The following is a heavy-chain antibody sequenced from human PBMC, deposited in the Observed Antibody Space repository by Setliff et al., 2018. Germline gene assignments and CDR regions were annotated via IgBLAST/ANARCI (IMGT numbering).Heavy chain of an antibody. V-gene: IGHV1-2*04. D-gene: IGHD3-16*01. CDR3: ARSDHLVVDGFDV. CDR2: INPKTGGT. J-gene: IGHJ3*01. Sequence: GASVKVSCKTSGHAFTDNYIHWVRQAPGQGLEWMGWINPKTGGTNLAQKFQGWVSMTRDTSITTAYMELSRLTSDDMAVYFCARSDHLVVDGFDVWGQGTMVTVSS. CDR1: GHAFTDNY.